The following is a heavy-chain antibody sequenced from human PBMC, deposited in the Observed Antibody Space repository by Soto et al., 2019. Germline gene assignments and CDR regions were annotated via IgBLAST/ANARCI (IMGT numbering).Heavy chain of an antibody. CDR1: GGSFSGYY. CDR2: IYYSGST. CDR3: ARNTQRGYSYGYGYNWNGPLDY. V-gene: IGHV4-34*09. J-gene: IGHJ4*02. Sequence: PSETLSLTCAVYGGSFSGYYWSWIRQPPGKGLEWIGYIYYSGSTYYNPSLKSRVTISVDTSKNQFSLKLSSVTAADTAVYYCARNTQRGYSYGYGYNWNGPLDYWGQGTLVTVSS. D-gene: IGHD5-18*01.